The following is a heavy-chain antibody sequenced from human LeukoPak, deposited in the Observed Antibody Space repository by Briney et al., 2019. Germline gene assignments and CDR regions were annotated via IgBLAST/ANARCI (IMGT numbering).Heavy chain of an antibody. CDR2: IYTSGST. J-gene: IGHJ6*03. Sequence: SETLSLTCTVSGGSISSGSCYWSWIRQPAGKGLEWIGRIYTSGSTNYNPSLKSRVTISVDTSKNQFSLKLSSVTAADTAVYYCARDRDGQQLAYYYYYYMDVWGKGTTVTVSS. CDR3: ARDRDGQQLAYYYYYYMDV. CDR1: GGSISSGSCY. V-gene: IGHV4-61*02. D-gene: IGHD6-13*01.